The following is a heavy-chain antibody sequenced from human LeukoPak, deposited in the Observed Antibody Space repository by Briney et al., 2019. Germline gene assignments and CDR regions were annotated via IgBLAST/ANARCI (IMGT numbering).Heavy chain of an antibody. CDR1: GGSISSSSYY. D-gene: IGHD3-22*01. V-gene: IGHV4-61*05. CDR3: ARLYYDSSGYSSSDAFDI. Sequence: SETLSLTCTVSGGSISSSSYYWGWIRQPPGKGLEWIGYIYYSGSTNYNPSLKSRVTISVDTSKNQFSLKLSSVTAADTAVYYCARLYYDSSGYSSSDAFDIWGQGTMVTVSS. CDR2: IYYSGST. J-gene: IGHJ3*02.